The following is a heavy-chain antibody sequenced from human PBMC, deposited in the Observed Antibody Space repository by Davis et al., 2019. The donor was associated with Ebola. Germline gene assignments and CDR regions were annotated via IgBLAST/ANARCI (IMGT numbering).Heavy chain of an antibody. CDR2: INHSGST. J-gene: IGHJ5*02. CDR3: ARDLKIGYYKDWFDP. CDR1: GGSFSGYY. D-gene: IGHD3-9*01. Sequence: GSLRLSCAVYGGSFSGYYWSWIRQPPGKGLEWIGEINHSGSTNYNPSLKSRVTISVDTSKNQFSLKLSSVTAADTAVYYCARDLKIGYYKDWFDPWGQGTLVTVSS. V-gene: IGHV4-34*01.